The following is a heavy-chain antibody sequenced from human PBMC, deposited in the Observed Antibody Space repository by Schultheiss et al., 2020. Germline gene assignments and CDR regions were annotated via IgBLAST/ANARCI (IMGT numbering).Heavy chain of an antibody. Sequence: SETLSLTCTVSGGSISSYYWSWIRQPPGKGLEWIGRIYTSGSTNYNPSLKSRVTMSVDTSKNQFSLKLSSVTAADTAVYYCARGQGSTSRYFGGYYYYYYMDVWGKGTTVNVYS. V-gene: IGHV4-4*07. CDR3: ARGQGSTSRYFGGYYYYYYMDV. CDR1: GGSISSYY. D-gene: IGHD2-2*01. CDR2: IYTSGST. J-gene: IGHJ6*03.